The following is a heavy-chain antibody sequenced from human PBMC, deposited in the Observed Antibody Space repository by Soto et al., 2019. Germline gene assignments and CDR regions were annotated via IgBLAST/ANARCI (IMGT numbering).Heavy chain of an antibody. CDR1: GGSISSYY. V-gene: IGHV4-59*01. CDR2: IYYSGST. J-gene: IGHJ3*02. Sequence: QVQLQESGPGLVKPSETLSLTCTVSGGSISSYYWSWIRQPPGKGLEWIGYIYYSGSTNYNPSLKSRAPKSVDTSKNQFSLKLSSVTAADTAVDYCARDVRGAVSNAFDIWGQGTMVTVSS. CDR3: ARDVRGAVSNAFDI.